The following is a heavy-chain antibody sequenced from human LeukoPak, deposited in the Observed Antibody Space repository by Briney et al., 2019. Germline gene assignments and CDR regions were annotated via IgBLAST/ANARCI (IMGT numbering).Heavy chain of an antibody. D-gene: IGHD1-14*01. Sequence: GESLKISCKGSGYSFTSYWIGWVRQMPGKGLEWMGIIYPGDSDTGYSPSFQGQVTISADKSISTAYLQWSSLKASDTAMYYCARNTAITGTTSGAYGMDVWGQGTTVTVSS. V-gene: IGHV5-51*01. CDR3: ARNTAITGTTSGAYGMDV. J-gene: IGHJ6*02. CDR1: GYSFTSYW. CDR2: IYPGDSDT.